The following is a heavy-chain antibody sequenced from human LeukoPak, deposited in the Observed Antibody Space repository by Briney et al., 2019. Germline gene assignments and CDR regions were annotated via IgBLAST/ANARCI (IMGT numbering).Heavy chain of an antibody. CDR2: IYYSGST. Sequence: SETLSLTCTVSGGSISSYYWSWIRQPPGKGLEWIGYIYYSGSTNYNPSLKSRVTISVDTSKNQFSLKLSSVTAADTAVYYCARSLPDEYTVAFDYWGQGTLVTVSS. CDR1: GGSISSYY. CDR3: ARSLPDEYTVAFDY. J-gene: IGHJ4*02. D-gene: IGHD4-23*01. V-gene: IGHV4-59*01.